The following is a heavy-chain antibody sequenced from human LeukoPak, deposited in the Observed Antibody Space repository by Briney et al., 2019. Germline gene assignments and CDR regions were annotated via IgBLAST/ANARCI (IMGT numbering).Heavy chain of an antibody. CDR3: ARDDGLGSSEFDS. Sequence: GGSLRLSCAASGFTFGSYAMHWVRQAPGKGLEWVAVISYDGSNKYYADSVKGRFTISRDNSKNTLYLQMNSLRAEDTAVYYCARDDGLGSSEFDSWGQGTLVTVSS. J-gene: IGHJ5*01. CDR2: ISYDGSNK. V-gene: IGHV3-30-3*01. CDR1: GFTFGSYA. D-gene: IGHD6-13*01.